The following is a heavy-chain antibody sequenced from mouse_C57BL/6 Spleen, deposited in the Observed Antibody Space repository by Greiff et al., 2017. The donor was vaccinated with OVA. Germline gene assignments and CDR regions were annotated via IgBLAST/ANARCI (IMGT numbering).Heavy chain of an antibody. CDR1: GYAFTNYL. Sequence: QVQLQQSGAELVRPGTSVKVSCKASGYAFTNYLIEWVKQRPGQGLEWIGVINPGSGGTNYHEKFKGKATLTADNSSSTAYMQLISLTSEDSAVYFCARFIRDAMDYWGQGTSVTVSS. J-gene: IGHJ4*01. CDR2: INPGSGGT. CDR3: ARFIRDAMDY. V-gene: IGHV1-54*01. D-gene: IGHD1-1*01.